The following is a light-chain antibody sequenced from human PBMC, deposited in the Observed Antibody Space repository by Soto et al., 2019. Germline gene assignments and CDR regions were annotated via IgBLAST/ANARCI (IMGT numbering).Light chain of an antibody. V-gene: IGLV2-23*01. CDR2: EGS. J-gene: IGLJ2*01. Sequence: QSVLTQPASVSGSPGQSITISCTGTSSDVGNYNIVSWYQQHPGKAPKVMIYEGSKRPSGVSNRFSGSKSGNTASLTISGLQAEDEADYYCCSYAGRSTPVVFGGGTKLTVL. CDR1: SSDVGNYNI. CDR3: CSYAGRSTPVV.